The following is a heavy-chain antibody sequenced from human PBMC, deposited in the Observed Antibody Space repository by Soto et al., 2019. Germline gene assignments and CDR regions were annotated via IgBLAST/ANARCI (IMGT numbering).Heavy chain of an antibody. D-gene: IGHD3-22*01. Sequence: SETLSLTCTVSGGSISSGNYYWSWIRQPPGKGLEWIGYIYYSGSTYYNPSLKSRVTISIDTSKYQFSLKLSSVTAADTAVYYVYNVREYPSSDYTGPWFDYWGQGTLVTVSS. J-gene: IGHJ4*02. CDR1: GGSISSGNYY. V-gene: IGHV4-30-4*01. CDR2: IYYSGST. CDR3: YNVREYPSSDYTGPWFDY.